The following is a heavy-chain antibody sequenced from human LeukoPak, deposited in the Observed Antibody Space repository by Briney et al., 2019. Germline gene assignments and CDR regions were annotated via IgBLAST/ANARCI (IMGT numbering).Heavy chain of an antibody. CDR2: IYHSGST. D-gene: IGHD4-11*01. CDR3: AEEHDYSIKGVHY. CDR1: GYSISSGYY. Sequence: PSETLSLTCTVSGYSISSGYYWGWIRPPPGKGLEWIGSIYHSGSTYYNPSLKSRVTISVDTSKNQFSLKLSSVTAADTAVYYCAEEHDYSIKGVHYGGQGTLVTVSS. V-gene: IGHV4-38-2*02. J-gene: IGHJ4*02.